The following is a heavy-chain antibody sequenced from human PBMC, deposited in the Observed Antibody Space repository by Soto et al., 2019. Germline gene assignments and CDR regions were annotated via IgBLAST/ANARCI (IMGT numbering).Heavy chain of an antibody. Sequence: GESLKISCKGSGYSFTSYWIGWVRQMPGKGLEWMGIIYPGDSDTRYSPSLQGQVTISADKSISTAYLQWSSLKASDTAMYYCARNPHYYGSGSISYYGMDVWGQGTTVTVSS. J-gene: IGHJ6*02. CDR2: IYPGDSDT. V-gene: IGHV5-51*01. CDR1: GYSFTSYW. CDR3: ARNPHYYGSGSISYYGMDV. D-gene: IGHD3-10*01.